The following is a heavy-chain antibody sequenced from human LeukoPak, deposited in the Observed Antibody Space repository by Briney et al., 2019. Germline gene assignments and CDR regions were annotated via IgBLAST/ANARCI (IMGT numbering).Heavy chain of an antibody. J-gene: IGHJ4*02. Sequence: PSETLSLTCTVSGGSISSYYWSWIRQPPGKGLEWIGYIYYSGSTNYNPSLKSRVTISVDTSKNQFSLKLSSVTAADTAVYYCARLGIAVSSFDYWGQGTLVTVSS. CDR1: GGSISSYY. CDR2: IYYSGST. V-gene: IGHV4-59*08. D-gene: IGHD6-19*01. CDR3: ARLGIAVSSFDY.